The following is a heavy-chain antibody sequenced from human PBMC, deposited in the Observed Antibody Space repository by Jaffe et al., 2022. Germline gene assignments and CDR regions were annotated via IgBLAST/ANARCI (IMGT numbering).Heavy chain of an antibody. D-gene: IGHD3-22*01. CDR3: TREIHHYHSSGISYYFDY. J-gene: IGHJ4*02. Sequence: EVRLVESGGALVQPGRSLRLSCTGSGFAFSDYAVSWVRQAPGKGLEWVSFIRTNTYGGTAEYAASVNGRFTMSRDDSKGIAYLQMSSLKTEDTAVYWCTREIHHYHSSGISYYFDYWGQGTLVTVSS. V-gene: IGHV3-49*04. CDR2: IRTNTYGGTA. CDR1: GFAFSDYA.